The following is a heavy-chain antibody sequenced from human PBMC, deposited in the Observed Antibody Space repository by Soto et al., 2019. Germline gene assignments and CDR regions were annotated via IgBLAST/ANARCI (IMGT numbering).Heavy chain of an antibody. Sequence: QVQLQESGPGLVKPSETLSLTCTVSGGSISDYYWSWIRQPPGKGLEWIGYIYHTTNYNPSLKSRVTISVTTSNNQFSLKLTSVTAADTAVYYCARTSPVAGGFDYLRQGTLVTVSS. CDR2: IYHTT. V-gene: IGHV4-59*01. CDR1: GGSISDYY. J-gene: IGHJ4*02. CDR3: ARTSPVAGGFDY. D-gene: IGHD6-19*01.